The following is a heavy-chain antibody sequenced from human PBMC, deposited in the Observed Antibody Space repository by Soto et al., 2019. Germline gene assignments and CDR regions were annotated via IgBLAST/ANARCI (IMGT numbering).Heavy chain of an antibody. D-gene: IGHD6-19*01. CDR2: IYNSGST. CDR1: GVPINNFY. Sequence: PSETLSLTCTVSGVPINNFYWSWIRQPPGKGLEWIGYIYNSGSTNYNPSLKSRVTISVDTSKNQFSLRLTSVTAADTAVYYCARDLNIAMTGSLLNWFDPWGQGTLVTVSS. V-gene: IGHV4-59*01. CDR3: ARDLNIAMTGSLLNWFDP. J-gene: IGHJ5*02.